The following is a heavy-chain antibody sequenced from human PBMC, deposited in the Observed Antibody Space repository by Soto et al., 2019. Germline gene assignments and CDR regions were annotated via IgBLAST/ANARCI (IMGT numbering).Heavy chain of an antibody. J-gene: IGHJ5*02. V-gene: IGHV4-39*01. CDR3: ARLDGSGGLGWFDP. CDR2: VSYSGTT. D-gene: IGHD6-19*01. CDR1: GGSINSSSHF. Sequence: PSETLSLTCSVSGGSINSSSHFWGWIRQPPGKGPEWIGSVSYSGTTYYNPSLKSRVTVSVDTSKNQFSLKLTSVTAADTAVYNCARLDGSGGLGWFDPGGQGTLVTVS.